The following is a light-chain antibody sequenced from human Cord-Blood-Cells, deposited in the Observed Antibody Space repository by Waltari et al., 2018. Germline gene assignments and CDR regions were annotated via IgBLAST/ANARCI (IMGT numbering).Light chain of an antibody. CDR1: QSVSSSY. CDR2: GAS. CDR3: QQYCSSLYS. J-gene: IGKJ2*03. V-gene: IGKV3-20*01. Sequence: IALTQFPGTLSLSPGARATVSCRASQSVSSSYLAWYQPKPGQAPRLLIYGASSRATGIPDRFSGSGSGTDFTLTISRLEPEDFAVYYCQQYCSSLYSFGQGTKLEIK.